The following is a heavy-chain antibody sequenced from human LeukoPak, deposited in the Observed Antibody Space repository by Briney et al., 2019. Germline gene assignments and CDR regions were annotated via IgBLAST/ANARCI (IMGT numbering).Heavy chain of an antibody. V-gene: IGHV5-51*01. CDR2: IYPGDFDT. J-gene: IGHJ3*02. Sequence: GESLKISSKGPGYSFTSYWTGWVRQLPGKGLEWRGIIYPGDFDTRYNTSFQGQVTISADKPISTAYPQWSSLKASDTAMYYCARLDSSGSNDAFDIWGQGTMVTVSS. CDR3: ARLDSSGSNDAFDI. D-gene: IGHD3-22*01. CDR1: GYSFTSYW.